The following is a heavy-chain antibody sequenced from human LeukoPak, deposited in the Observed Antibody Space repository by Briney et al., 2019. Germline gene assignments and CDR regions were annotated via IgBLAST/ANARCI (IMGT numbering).Heavy chain of an antibody. CDR1: GGSFSGYY. J-gene: IGHJ5*02. Sequence: RSSETLSLTCAVYGGSFSGYYWSWIRQPPGKGLEWIGEINHSGSANYNPSLKSRVTISVDTSKNQFSLKLSSVTAADTAVYYCARTVVVTPWYNWFDPWGQGTLVTVSS. CDR3: ARTVVVTPWYNWFDP. CDR2: INHSGSA. V-gene: IGHV4-34*01. D-gene: IGHD2-21*02.